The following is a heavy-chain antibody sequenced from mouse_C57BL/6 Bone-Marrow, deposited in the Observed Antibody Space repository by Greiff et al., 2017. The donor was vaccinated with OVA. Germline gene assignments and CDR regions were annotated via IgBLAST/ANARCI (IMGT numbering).Heavy chain of an antibody. D-gene: IGHD3-2*02. CDR2: ISYDGSN. V-gene: IGHV3-6*01. J-gene: IGHJ3*01. CDR3: ARELDSSGGPWFAY. CDR1: GYSITSGYY. Sequence: VQLKESGPGLVKPSQSLSLTCSVTGYSITSGYYWNWLRQFPGNKLEWMGYISYDGSNNYNPSLKNRISITRNTSKNQFFLQLNSVTTEDTATYYCARELDSSGGPWFAYWGQGTLVTVSA.